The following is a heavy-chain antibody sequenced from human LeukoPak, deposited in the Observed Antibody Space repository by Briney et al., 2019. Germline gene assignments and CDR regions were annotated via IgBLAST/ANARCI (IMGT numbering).Heavy chain of an antibody. V-gene: IGHV6-1*01. Sequence: SQTLSLTCAISGDSVSSDSAAWNWIRQSPSRGLEWLGRTYYRSKWYCDYALAVKSRITINPDTSKNQFSLQLNSVTPEDTAVYYCAYQSTDESGLDYWGQGTLVTVSS. CDR1: GDSVSSDSAA. CDR2: TYYRSKWYC. D-gene: IGHD3-10*01. J-gene: IGHJ4*02. CDR3: AYQSTDESGLDY.